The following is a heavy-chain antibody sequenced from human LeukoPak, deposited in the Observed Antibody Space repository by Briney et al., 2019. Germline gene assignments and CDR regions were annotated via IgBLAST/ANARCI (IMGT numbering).Heavy chain of an antibody. CDR1: GFTFSTFA. V-gene: IGHV3-23*01. J-gene: IGHJ6*03. CDR2: IFPSGGEI. CDR3: ARPDYDILTGYYTGYYYYYMDV. Sequence: PGGSLRLSCAASGFTFSTFAMIWVRQPPGKGLEWVSSIFPSGGEIHYADSVRGRFTISRDNSKSTLSLQMNSLRAEDTAVYYCARPDYDILTGYYTGYYYYYMDVWGKGTTVTVSS. D-gene: IGHD3-9*01.